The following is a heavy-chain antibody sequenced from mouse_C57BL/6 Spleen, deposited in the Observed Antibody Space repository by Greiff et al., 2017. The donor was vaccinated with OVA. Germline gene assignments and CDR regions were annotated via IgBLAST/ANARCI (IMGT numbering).Heavy chain of an antibody. CDR2: IDPSDSET. CDR1: GYTFTSYW. V-gene: IGHV1-52*01. J-gene: IGHJ3*01. CDR3: AREGGYGSSPFAY. D-gene: IGHD1-1*01. Sequence: VQLQQPGAELVRPGSSVKLSCKASGYTFTSYWMHWVKQRPIQGLEWIGNIDPSDSETHYNQKFKDKATLTVDKSSSTAYMQLSSLTSEDSAVYYWAREGGYGSSPFAYWGQGTLVTVSA.